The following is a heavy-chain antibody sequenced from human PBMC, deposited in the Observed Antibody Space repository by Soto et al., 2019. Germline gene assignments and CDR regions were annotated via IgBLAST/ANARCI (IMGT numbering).Heavy chain of an antibody. CDR2: MNPNSGNT. Sequence: GASVKVSCKASGYTFTSCDISWVRQATGQGLEWMGWMNPNSGNTGYAQKFQGRVTMTRNTSISTAYMELSSLRSEDTAVYYCARGTAQLDTRGYYYYYYMDVWGKGTTVTVSS. D-gene: IGHD1-1*01. CDR1: GYTFTSCD. J-gene: IGHJ6*03. CDR3: ARGTAQLDTRGYYYYYYMDV. V-gene: IGHV1-8*01.